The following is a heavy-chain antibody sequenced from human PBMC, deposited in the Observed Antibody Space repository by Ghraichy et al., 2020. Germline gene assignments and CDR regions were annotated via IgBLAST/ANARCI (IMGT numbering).Heavy chain of an antibody. V-gene: IGHV4-59*12. Sequence: SQTLSLTCTVSGGSISSYYWSWIRQPPGKGLEWIGYIYYSGRTNHNPSLKSRVTISLDTSKNQFSLELNSVTAADTAVYYCARAVADSSGWYVLWFDNWGQGTLVTVSS. CDR1: GGSISSYY. CDR3: ARAVADSSGWYVLWFDN. D-gene: IGHD6-19*01. J-gene: IGHJ4*02. CDR2: IYYSGRT.